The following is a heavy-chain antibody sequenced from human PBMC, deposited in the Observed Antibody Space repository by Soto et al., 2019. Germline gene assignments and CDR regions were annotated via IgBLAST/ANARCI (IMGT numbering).Heavy chain of an antibody. D-gene: IGHD4-17*01. V-gene: IGHV2-5*02. J-gene: IGHJ2*01. CDR1: GFSLSTSGVG. CDR2: IYWDDDK. Sequence: QITLKESGPTLVKPTQTLTLTCTFSGFSLSTSGVGVGWIRQPPGKALEWFALIYWDDDKRYSPSLKSRLTITKDTSKNQVVLTMTNMDPVDTATYYCAHSSTSSTVTENWYFDLWGRGTLVTVSS. CDR3: AHSSTSSTVTENWYFDL.